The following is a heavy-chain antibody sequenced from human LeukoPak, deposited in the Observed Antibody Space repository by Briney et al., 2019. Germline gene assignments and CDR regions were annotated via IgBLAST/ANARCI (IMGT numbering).Heavy chain of an antibody. Sequence: QTGGSLRLSRTASGLTFSNYATTWVRQAPGKGLEWVSSITGSGRGTYYADSVKGRFSVSRDNSQDTVFLHMNSLRADDTALYYCSKDPNGDYVGAFDMWGPGTMVTVSS. V-gene: IGHV3-23*01. CDR3: SKDPNGDYVGAFDM. CDR1: GLTFSNYA. CDR2: ITGSGRGT. D-gene: IGHD4-17*01. J-gene: IGHJ3*02.